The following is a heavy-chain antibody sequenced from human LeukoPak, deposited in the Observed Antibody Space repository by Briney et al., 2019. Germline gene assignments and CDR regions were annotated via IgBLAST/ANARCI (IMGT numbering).Heavy chain of an antibody. Sequence: GRSLRLSCAASGFTFSSYGMHWVRQAPGKGLEWVAVIWYDGSNKYYADSVKGRFTISRDNSKNTLYLQMNSLRAEDTAVYYCATDRGRRYDYVWGSPLGYWGQGTLVTVSS. V-gene: IGHV3-33*01. CDR3: ATDRGRRYDYVWGSPLGY. CDR2: IWYDGSNK. D-gene: IGHD3-16*01. CDR1: GFTFSSYG. J-gene: IGHJ4*02.